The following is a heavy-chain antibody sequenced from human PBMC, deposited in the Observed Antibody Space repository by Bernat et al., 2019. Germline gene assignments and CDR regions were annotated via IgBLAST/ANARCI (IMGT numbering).Heavy chain of an antibody. CDR2: ISGSGGST. CDR1: GFTFSGYA. CDR3: VKGRGVYGAMDY. D-gene: IGHD2-8*01. Sequence: EVQLLESGGGLVQPGGSLRLSCAASGFTFSGYAMTWVRQGPGKGLEWVSLISGSGGSTYYADSVKGRFTISRDNSKNALYLQMNSLRAEDTALYYCVKGRGVYGAMDYWGQGTLVTVSS. V-gene: IGHV3-23*01. J-gene: IGHJ4*02.